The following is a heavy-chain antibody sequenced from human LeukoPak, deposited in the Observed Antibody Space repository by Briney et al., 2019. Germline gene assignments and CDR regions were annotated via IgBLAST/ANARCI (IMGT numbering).Heavy chain of an antibody. CDR3: AREDDWNYEDY. Sequence: GGSLRLSCAASGFTVSNNFMSWVRQAPGKGLEWVANIKQDGSEKYYVNSVKGRFTISRDNAKNSLYLQMNSLRAEDTAIYYCAREDDWNYEDYWGQGTLVTVSS. CDR2: IKQDGSEK. D-gene: IGHD1-7*01. J-gene: IGHJ4*02. CDR1: GFTVSNNF. V-gene: IGHV3-7*01.